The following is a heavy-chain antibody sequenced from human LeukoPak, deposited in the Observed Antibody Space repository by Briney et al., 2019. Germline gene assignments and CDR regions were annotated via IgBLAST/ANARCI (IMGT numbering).Heavy chain of an antibody. CDR2: ISSSSSYI. D-gene: IGHD4-17*01. CDR1: GFTFSSYS. J-gene: IGHJ4*02. CDR3: ARDPVTTLPYYFDY. Sequence: PEGSLRLSRAASGFTFSSYSMNWVRQAPGKGLEWVSSISSSSSYIYYADSVKGRFTISRDNAKNSLYLQMSSLRAEDTAVYYCARDPVTTLPYYFDYWGQGTLVTVSS. V-gene: IGHV3-21*01.